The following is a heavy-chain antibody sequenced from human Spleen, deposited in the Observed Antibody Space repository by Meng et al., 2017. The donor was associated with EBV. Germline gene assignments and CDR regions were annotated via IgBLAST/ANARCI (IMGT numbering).Heavy chain of an antibody. D-gene: IGHD6-19*01. CDR3: TRTESLAVAGSLGY. V-gene: IGHV4-4*02. J-gene: IGHJ4*02. Sequence: HLKEPGPGLVKPSGTLAIMCTLSGYSISNNHCWSWVRQTPGKGLEWIAEIYHGGSTNYNPSLKSRVNISIDKSKNQFSLRLSSVTAADTAVYFCTRTESLAVAGSLGYWGQGTLVTVSS. CDR2: IYHGGST. CDR1: GYSISNNHC.